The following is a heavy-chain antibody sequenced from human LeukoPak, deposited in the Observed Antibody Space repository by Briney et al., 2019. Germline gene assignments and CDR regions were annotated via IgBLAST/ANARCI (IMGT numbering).Heavy chain of an antibody. V-gene: IGHV1-69*05. CDR2: IIPIFGTA. CDR1: GGTSSSYA. J-gene: IGHJ6*03. CDR3: ARARNLEYYMDV. Sequence: SVKVSCKASGGTSSSYAISWVRQAPGQGLEWMGGIIPIFGTANYAKKVQGRVTITTDESTSTAYMELSSLRSEDTAVYYCARARNLEYYMDVWGKGTTVTVSS.